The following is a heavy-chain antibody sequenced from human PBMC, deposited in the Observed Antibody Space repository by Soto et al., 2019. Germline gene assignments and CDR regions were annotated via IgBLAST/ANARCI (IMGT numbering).Heavy chain of an antibody. CDR3: ARDRIAVAGNPEFFQD. D-gene: IGHD6-19*01. V-gene: IGHV3-66*01. J-gene: IGHJ1*01. CDR2: IYSGGST. Sequence: EVQLVESGGGLVQPGGSLRLSCAASGFTVSSNYMSWVRQAPGKGLEWVSVIYSGGSTYYADSVKGRFTISRDNSKNTVYRQMNSLRAGDTAVYYCARDRIAVAGNPEFFQDWGQGTLVNVSS. CDR1: GFTVSSNY.